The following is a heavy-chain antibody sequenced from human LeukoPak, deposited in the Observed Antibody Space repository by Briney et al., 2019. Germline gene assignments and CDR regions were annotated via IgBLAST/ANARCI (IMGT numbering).Heavy chain of an antibody. J-gene: IGHJ5*02. D-gene: IGHD6-13*01. CDR2: IYYSGST. V-gene: IGHV4-61*01. CDR1: GGSISSSSYY. Sequence: PSETLSLTCTVSGGSISSSSYYWSWIRQPPGKGLEWIGYIYYSGSTNYNPSLKSRVTISVDTSKNQFSLKLSSVTAADTAVYYCARERAAAGIVRWFDPWGQGTLVTVSS. CDR3: ARERAAAGIVRWFDP.